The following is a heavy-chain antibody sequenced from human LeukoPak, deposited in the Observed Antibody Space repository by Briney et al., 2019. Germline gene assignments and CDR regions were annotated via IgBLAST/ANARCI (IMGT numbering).Heavy chain of an antibody. D-gene: IGHD5-18*01. J-gene: IGHJ5*02. CDR3: AKDLRGYSSVEVPPPWFDP. CDR1: GFTFSSYG. V-gene: IGHV3-30*18. Sequence: PGGSLRLSCAASGFTFSSYGMHWVRQAPGKGLEWVAVISYDGSNKYYADSVKGRFTISRDNSKNTLYLQMNSLRAEDTAVYYCAKDLRGYSSVEVPPPWFDPWGQGTLVTVSS. CDR2: ISYDGSNK.